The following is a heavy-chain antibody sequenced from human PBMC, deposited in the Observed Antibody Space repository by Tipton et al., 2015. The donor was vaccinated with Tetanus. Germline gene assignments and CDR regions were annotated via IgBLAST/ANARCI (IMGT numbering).Heavy chain of an antibody. CDR1: GGSINPYY. CDR2: IYYTGST. V-gene: IGHV4-59*01. Sequence: LSLTCTVSGGSINPYYWSWIRQPPGKGLEWIGYIYYTGSTKSNPSLQSRVTISIDTSKNQFSLKLNSVTAADTAVYYCARGFQERWQKSGWFDPWGQGTLVTVSS. J-gene: IGHJ5*02. CDR3: ARGFQERWQKSGWFDP. D-gene: IGHD5-24*01.